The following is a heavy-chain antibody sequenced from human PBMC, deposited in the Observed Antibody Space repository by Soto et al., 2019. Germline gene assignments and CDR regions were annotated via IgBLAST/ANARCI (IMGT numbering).Heavy chain of an antibody. CDR2: ISYDGSNK. J-gene: IGHJ4*02. D-gene: IGHD3-10*01. CDR1: GFTFSSYA. V-gene: IGHV3-30-3*01. Sequence: GGSLRLSCAASGFTFSSYAMHWVRQAPGKGLEWVAVISYDGSNKYYADSVKGRFTISRDNSKNTLYLQMNSLRAEDTAVYYCARDPYRKITMVRGVPDYWGQGTLVTVSS. CDR3: ARDPYRKITMVRGVPDY.